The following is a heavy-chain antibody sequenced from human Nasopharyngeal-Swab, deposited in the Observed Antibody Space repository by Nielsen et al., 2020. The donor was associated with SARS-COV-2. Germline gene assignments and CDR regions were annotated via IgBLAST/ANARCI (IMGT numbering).Heavy chain of an antibody. D-gene: IGHD1-26*01. J-gene: IGHJ4*02. V-gene: IGHV4-31*02. Sequence: WIRQPPGKDLEWIGYIYYSGSTYYNPSLKSRVTISVDTSKNQFSLKLSSVTAADTAVYYCARANSGSYFDYWGQGTLVTVSS. CDR3: ARANSGSYFDY. CDR2: IYYSGST.